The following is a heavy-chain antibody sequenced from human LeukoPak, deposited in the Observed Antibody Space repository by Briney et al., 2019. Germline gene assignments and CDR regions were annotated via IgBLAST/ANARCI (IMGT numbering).Heavy chain of an antibody. CDR2: IKQDGSEK. Sequence: GGSLRLSCAASGFTFSSYWMSWVRQAPGKGLEWVANIKQDGSEKYSVDSVKGRFTISRDNAKNSLYLQMNSLRAEDTAVYYCASTESLLVAMDLDYWGQGTLATASS. V-gene: IGHV3-7*01. J-gene: IGHJ4*02. CDR3: ASTESLLVAMDLDY. D-gene: IGHD2-8*02. CDR1: GFTFSSYW.